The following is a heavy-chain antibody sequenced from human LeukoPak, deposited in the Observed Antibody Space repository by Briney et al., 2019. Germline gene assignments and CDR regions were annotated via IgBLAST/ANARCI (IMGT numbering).Heavy chain of an antibody. D-gene: IGHD2-15*01. Sequence: SETLSLTCTVSGGSISSYYWSWIRQPPGKGLEWIGYIYYSGSTNYNPSLKSRVTISVDTSKNQFSLKLSSVTAADTAVYYCARERRSGYYYGMDVWGQGTTVTVSS. CDR1: GGSISSYY. J-gene: IGHJ6*02. CDR3: ARERRSGYYYGMDV. V-gene: IGHV4-59*01. CDR2: IYYSGST.